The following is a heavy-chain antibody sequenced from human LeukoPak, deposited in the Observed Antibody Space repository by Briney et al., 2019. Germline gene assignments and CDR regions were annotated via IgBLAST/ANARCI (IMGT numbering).Heavy chain of an antibody. J-gene: IGHJ6*02. Sequence: SQTLSLTCTVSGGSISSGGYYWSWIRQHPGKAREWMGYIYYSGSTYYNPSLKSRVTISVDTSKNQFSLKLSSVTAADTAVYYCARGFQYSSSSRGMDVWGQGTTVTVSS. CDR1: GGSISSGGYY. CDR3: ARGFQYSSSSRGMDV. CDR2: IYYSGST. V-gene: IGHV4-31*03. D-gene: IGHD6-13*01.